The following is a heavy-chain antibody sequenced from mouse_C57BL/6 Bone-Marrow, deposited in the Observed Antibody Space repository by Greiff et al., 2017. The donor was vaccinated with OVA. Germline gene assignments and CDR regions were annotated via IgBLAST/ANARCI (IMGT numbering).Heavy chain of an antibody. Sequence: EVQLQQSGPELVKPGASVKMSCKASGYTFTDYNMHWVKQSHGKSLEWIGYINPNNGGTSYNQKFKGKATLTVNKSSSTAYMELRSLTSEDSAVYYGGGTGGPGDYAMDYWGQGTSVTVSS. CDR1: GYTFTDYN. CDR3: GGTGGPGDYAMDY. J-gene: IGHJ4*01. CDR2: INPNNGGT. V-gene: IGHV1-22*01. D-gene: IGHD3-3*01.